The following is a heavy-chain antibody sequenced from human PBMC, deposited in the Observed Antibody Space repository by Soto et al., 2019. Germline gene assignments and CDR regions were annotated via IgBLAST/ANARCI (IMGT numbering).Heavy chain of an antibody. Sequence: EVQVVESGGGFIQPGGSLRLSCAASGFTVNSNYMTWVRQAPGKGLEWVSLIYSDGRTYYADSVKGRFTMSRDNSNNTVYLQMNSLRAEDTAVYYCAGGYNWFDPWGQGTLVTVSS. CDR2: IYSDGRT. J-gene: IGHJ5*02. V-gene: IGHV3-53*01. CDR3: AGGYNWFDP. CDR1: GFTVNSNY.